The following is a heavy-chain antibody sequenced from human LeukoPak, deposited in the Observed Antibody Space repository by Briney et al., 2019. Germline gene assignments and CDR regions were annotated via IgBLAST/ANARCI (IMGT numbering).Heavy chain of an antibody. CDR1: GYTFTNYG. Sequence: GASVKVSCKASGYTFTNYGITWVRQAPGQGLEWMGWRSAYNGNTKYAPTLQGRVTMTTDTSTSTAYMELRSLRSDDTAVYYCARDHSSSCQLFDYWGQGTLVTVSS. CDR2: RSAYNGNT. V-gene: IGHV1-18*01. J-gene: IGHJ4*02. CDR3: ARDHSSSCQLFDY. D-gene: IGHD6-13*01.